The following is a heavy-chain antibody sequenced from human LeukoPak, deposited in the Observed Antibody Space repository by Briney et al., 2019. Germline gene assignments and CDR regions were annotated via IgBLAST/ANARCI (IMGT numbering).Heavy chain of an antibody. CDR3: ARHVGGDGTFDI. V-gene: IGHV5-10-1*01. D-gene: IGHD2-21*02. Sequence: GESLRISCKGSGYSFTTYWISWVRQMPGKGLESMGRIDPSESFTNYSPSFQGHVTISTDKSISTAYLQWSSLKASDTAMYYCARHVGGDGTFDIWGQGTMVSVSS. CDR1: GYSFTTYW. CDR2: IDPSESFT. J-gene: IGHJ3*02.